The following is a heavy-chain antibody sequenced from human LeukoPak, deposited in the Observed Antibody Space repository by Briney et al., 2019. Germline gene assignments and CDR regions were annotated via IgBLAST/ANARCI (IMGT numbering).Heavy chain of an antibody. CDR2: ISCSGGST. V-gene: IGHV3-23*01. CDR3: AKPDDYSNYFDY. CDR1: GFTFSSYA. D-gene: IGHD4-11*01. Sequence: PGGSPRLSCAASGFTFSSYAMSWVRQAPGKGLEWVSAISCSGGSTYYADSVKGRFTISRDNSKNTLYLQMNSLRAEDTAVYYCAKPDDYSNYFDYWGQGTLVTVSS. J-gene: IGHJ4*02.